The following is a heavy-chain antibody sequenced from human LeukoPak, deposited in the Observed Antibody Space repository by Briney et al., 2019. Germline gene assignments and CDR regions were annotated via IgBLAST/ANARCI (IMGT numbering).Heavy chain of an antibody. CDR3: ARGYDFWSGYDPLGAFDI. D-gene: IGHD3-3*01. Sequence: GGSLRLSCAASGFTFSSYAMHWVRQAPGKGLEWVAVISYDGSNKYYADSVKGRFTISRDNSKNTLYLQMNSLRAEDTAVYYCARGYDFWSGYDPLGAFDIWGQGTMVTVSS. CDR2: ISYDGSNK. V-gene: IGHV3-30-3*01. CDR1: GFTFSSYA. J-gene: IGHJ3*02.